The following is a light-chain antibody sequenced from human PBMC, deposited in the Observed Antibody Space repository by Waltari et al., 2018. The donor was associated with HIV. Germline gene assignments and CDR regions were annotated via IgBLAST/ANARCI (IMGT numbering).Light chain of an antibody. CDR3: QQYDSSPLT. CDR1: QSVTSNY. J-gene: IGKJ4*01. V-gene: IGKV3-20*01. Sequence: EIVLTQSRGTLSVSPGERAKLTCRASQSVTSNYLAWYQQKTGQAPRLLIFAASSRATGIPDRISGSGSGTDFSLTISRLEPEDFAVYYCQQYDSSPLTFGGGTKVEIK. CDR2: AAS.